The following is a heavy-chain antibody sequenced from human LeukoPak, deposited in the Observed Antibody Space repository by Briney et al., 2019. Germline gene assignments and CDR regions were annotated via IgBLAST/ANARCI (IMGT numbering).Heavy chain of an antibody. CDR2: ISGSGGST. CDR1: GFTFSSYA. Sequence: ESGGSLRLSCAASGFTFSSYALSWVRQAPGKGLEWVSGISGSGGSTYYADSVKGRFTISRDSSKSTLYLQMNSLRAEDTAIYYCAKDVDIDIDIYSDYWGQGTLVTVSS. D-gene: IGHD5-12*01. J-gene: IGHJ4*02. V-gene: IGHV3-23*01. CDR3: AKDVDIDIDIYSDY.